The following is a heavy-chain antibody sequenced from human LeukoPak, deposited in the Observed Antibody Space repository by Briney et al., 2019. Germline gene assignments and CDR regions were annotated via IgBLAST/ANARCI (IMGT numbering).Heavy chain of an antibody. V-gene: IGHV4-38-2*02. Sequence: SETLSLTCTVSGYSISSGYYWGWIRQPPGKGLEWIGSIYHSGSTYYNPSLKSRVTISVDTSKNQFSLKLSSVTAADTAVYYCARGGPRKAVYYYYYYMDVWGKGTTVTVSS. J-gene: IGHJ6*03. D-gene: IGHD3-16*01. CDR3: ARGGPRKAVYYYYYYMDV. CDR2: IYHSGST. CDR1: GYSISSGYY.